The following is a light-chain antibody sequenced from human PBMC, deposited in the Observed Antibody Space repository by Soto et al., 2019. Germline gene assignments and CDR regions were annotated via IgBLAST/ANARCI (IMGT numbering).Light chain of an antibody. Sequence: EILMTQSPATLSVSPGEGVTLSCRASQGIGDTLAWYQHKPGQPPRLLIYDVSNRATGIPARFSGSGSGTDFTLTITSLEPEDFAVYFCHQRYNWPRVTFGQGRRLEI. CDR2: DVS. CDR1: QGIGDT. CDR3: HQRYNWPRVT. J-gene: IGKJ5*01. V-gene: IGKV3-11*01.